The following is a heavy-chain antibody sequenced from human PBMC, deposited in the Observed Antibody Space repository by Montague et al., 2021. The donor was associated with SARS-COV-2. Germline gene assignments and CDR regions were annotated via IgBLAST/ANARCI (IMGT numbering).Heavy chain of an antibody. D-gene: IGHD3-10*01. Sequence: SETLSLTCTVSGGSISSSSYYWGWIRQPPGKGLEWIGSFYYSASTYYNPSLKSRVTISVDTSKNQFSVKLSSVTAADTAVYYCARPHGSGPGSAAFDIWGQGTMVTVSS. V-gene: IGHV4-39*01. CDR3: ARPHGSGPGSAAFDI. CDR1: GGSISSSSYY. CDR2: FYYSAST. J-gene: IGHJ3*02.